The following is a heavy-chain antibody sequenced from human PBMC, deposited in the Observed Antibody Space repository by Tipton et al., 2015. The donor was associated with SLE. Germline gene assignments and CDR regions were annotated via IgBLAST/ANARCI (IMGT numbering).Heavy chain of an antibody. CDR1: GFTFSSYA. V-gene: IGHV3-23*01. CDR2: ISGSGGST. J-gene: IGHJ4*02. CDR3: AKDGTTYYYGSGKLDY. D-gene: IGHD3-10*01. Sequence: SLRLSCAASGFTFSSYAMSWVRQAPGKGLEWVSAISGSGGSTYYADSVKGRFTISRDNSKNTLYLQMNSLRAEDTAVYYCAKDGTTYYYGSGKLDYWGQGTLVTVSS.